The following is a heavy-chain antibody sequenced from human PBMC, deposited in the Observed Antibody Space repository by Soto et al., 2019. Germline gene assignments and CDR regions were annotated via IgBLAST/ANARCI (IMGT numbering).Heavy chain of an antibody. J-gene: IGHJ4*02. Sequence: QVQLQESGPGLVKPSQTLSLTCTVSGGSISTVDYWWSWIRQSPDMGLEWIGHIYDGGRTYNNPSLESRVTMSVDTSKSQLSLTLSSVSAADTAVYYCARGPSGDKVDSWGQETLVTVSS. CDR2: IYDGGRT. CDR1: GGSISTVDYW. CDR3: ARGPSGDKVDS. V-gene: IGHV4-30-4*01. D-gene: IGHD7-27*01.